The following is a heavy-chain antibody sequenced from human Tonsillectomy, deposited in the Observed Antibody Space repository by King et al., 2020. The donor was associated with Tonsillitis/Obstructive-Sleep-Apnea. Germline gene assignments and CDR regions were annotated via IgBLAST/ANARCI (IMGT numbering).Heavy chain of an antibody. J-gene: IGHJ4*02. Sequence: VQLVQSGAEVKKPGASVKVSCKASGYTFTSYYMHWVRQAPGQGLEWMGIINPSGGSTNYAQKFQGRVTMTRDTSTSTVYMELSSLTSEDSAVYYCARVGGSGSSYFDYWGQGTLVTVSS. CDR3: ARVGGSGSSYFDY. D-gene: IGHD3-10*01. V-gene: IGHV1-46*01. CDR2: INPSGGST. CDR1: GYTFTSYY.